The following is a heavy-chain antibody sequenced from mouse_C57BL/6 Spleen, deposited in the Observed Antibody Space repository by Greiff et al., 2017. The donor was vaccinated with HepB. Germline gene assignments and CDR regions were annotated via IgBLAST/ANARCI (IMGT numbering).Heavy chain of an antibody. CDR3: ARDGYGYFDY. D-gene: IGHD2-2*01. CDR2: IYPGDGDT. Sequence: VQLQQSGPELVKPGASVKISCKASGYALSSSWMNWVKQRPGKGLEWIGRIYPGDGDTNYNGKFKGKATLTADKSSSTAYMQLSSLTSEDSAVYFCARDGYGYFDYWGQGTTLTVSS. J-gene: IGHJ2*01. V-gene: IGHV1-82*01. CDR1: GYALSSSW.